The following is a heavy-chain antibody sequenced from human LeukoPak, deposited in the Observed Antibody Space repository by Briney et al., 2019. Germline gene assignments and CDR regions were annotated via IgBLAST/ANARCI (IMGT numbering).Heavy chain of an antibody. D-gene: IGHD4-17*01. CDR2: ISSSSSYK. V-gene: IGHV3-21*01. Sequence: PGGSLRLSCAASGFTFSSYSMNWVRQAPGKWLEWVSAISSSSSYKYYADSVKGRFTISRDNAKNSLYLQVNSLRAEDTAVYYCARGSYGDYGRDWFDPWGQGTLVTVSS. CDR1: GFTFSSYS. J-gene: IGHJ5*02. CDR3: ARGSYGDYGRDWFDP.